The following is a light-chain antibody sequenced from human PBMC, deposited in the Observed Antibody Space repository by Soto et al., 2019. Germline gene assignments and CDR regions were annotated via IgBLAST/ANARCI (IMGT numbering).Light chain of an antibody. V-gene: IGLV2-14*01. J-gene: IGLJ1*01. CDR2: DVS. CDR3: SSYTSSSTSLYV. Sequence: QSVLTQPASVSGPPGQSITISCTGTSSDVGGYNYVSWYQQHPGKAPKLMIYDVSNRPSGVSNRFSGSKSGNTASLTISGLQAEDEADYYCSSYTSSSTSLYVFGTGTRSPS. CDR1: SSDVGGYNY.